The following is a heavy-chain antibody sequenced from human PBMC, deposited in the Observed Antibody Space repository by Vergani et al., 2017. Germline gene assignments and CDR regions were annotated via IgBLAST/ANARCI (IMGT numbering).Heavy chain of an antibody. Sequence: EVQLVESGGGLVQPGGSLRLSCAASGFTFSSYWMSWVRQAPGKGLEWVANIKQDGSEKYYVDSVKGRFTISSDNAKNSLYLQMNSRRAEDTAVYYCAREGGDYYYDSSGTVFDYWGQGTLVTVSS. D-gene: IGHD3-22*01. CDR1: GFTFSSYW. V-gene: IGHV3-7*01. CDR2: IKQDGSEK. CDR3: AREGGDYYYDSSGTVFDY. J-gene: IGHJ4*02.